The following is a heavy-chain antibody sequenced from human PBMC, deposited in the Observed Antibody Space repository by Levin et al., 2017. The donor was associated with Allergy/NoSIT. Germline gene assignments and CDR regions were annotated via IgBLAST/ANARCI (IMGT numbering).Heavy chain of an antibody. J-gene: IGHJ4*02. D-gene: IGHD5-24*01. Sequence: GESLKISCAVSGFTFSGSTIHWVRQASGKGLEWVGRIRVRSGSYATAYAASVTGRFTVSRDDSKNTAYLQMNSLKTDDTAMYYCSRQEYNSPPYWGQGALVTVSS. CDR2: IRVRSGSYAT. V-gene: IGHV3-73*01. CDR3: SRQEYNSPPY. CDR1: GFTFSGST.